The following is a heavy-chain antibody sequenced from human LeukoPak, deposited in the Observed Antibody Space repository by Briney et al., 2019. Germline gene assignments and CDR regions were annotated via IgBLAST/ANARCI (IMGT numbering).Heavy chain of an antibody. CDR1: GGTFSSYA. J-gene: IGHJ4*02. D-gene: IGHD3-10*01. CDR3: AREGYYGSGSPPSLYFDY. V-gene: IGHV1-69*13. Sequence: SVKVSCKASGGTFSSYAISWVRQAPGQGLERMGGIIPIFGTANYAQKFQGRVTITADESTSTAYMELSSLRSEDTAIYYCAREGYYGSGSPPSLYFDYWGQGTLVTVSS. CDR2: IIPIFGTA.